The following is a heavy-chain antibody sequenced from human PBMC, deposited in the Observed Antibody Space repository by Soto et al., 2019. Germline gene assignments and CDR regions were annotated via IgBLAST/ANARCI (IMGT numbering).Heavy chain of an antibody. CDR2: IIPIFGPA. J-gene: IGHJ4*02. Sequence: QVQLVQSGAEVKKPGSSVKVSCKSSGGTFNNYAISWVRQAPGQGLEWMGGIIPIFGPANYAQKFQGRVTITADESTTTAYMKLTSLRSEDTAVYYCARDSRPDCGGDCYGFYFDYWGQGTLVTVSS. CDR1: GGTFNNYA. D-gene: IGHD2-21*02. CDR3: ARDSRPDCGGDCYGFYFDY. V-gene: IGHV1-69*01.